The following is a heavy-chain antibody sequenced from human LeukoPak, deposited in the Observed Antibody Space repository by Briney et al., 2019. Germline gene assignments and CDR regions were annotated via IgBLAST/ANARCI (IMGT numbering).Heavy chain of an antibody. CDR3: AKEFRSNWFSCDY. V-gene: IGHV3-30*02. CDR2: IRIDESNK. J-gene: IGHJ4*02. CDR1: GFTFSSYA. D-gene: IGHD6-13*01. Sequence: GGSLRLSCAASGFTFSSYAMSWVRQAPGKGLEWVAFIRIDESNKYYADSVKGRFTISRDNSMNTLYLQMNSLRTDDTAVYYCAKEFRSNWFSCDYWGQGTLVTVST.